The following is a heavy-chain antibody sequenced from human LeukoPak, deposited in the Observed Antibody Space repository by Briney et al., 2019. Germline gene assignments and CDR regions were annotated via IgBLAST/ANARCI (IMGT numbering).Heavy chain of an antibody. CDR2: ISSSSSYI. CDR3: ARARAGP. Sequence: GGSLRLSCAASGFTFSSYSMNWVRQAPGKGLEWVSSISSSSSYIYYAGSVKGRFTISRDNAKNSLYLQMNSLRAEDTAVYYCARARAGPWGQGTLVTVSS. CDR1: GFTFSSYS. J-gene: IGHJ5*02. V-gene: IGHV3-21*01.